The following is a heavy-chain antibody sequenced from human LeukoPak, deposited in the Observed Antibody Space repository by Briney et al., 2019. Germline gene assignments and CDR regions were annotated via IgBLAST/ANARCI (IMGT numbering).Heavy chain of an antibody. J-gene: IGHJ5*02. V-gene: IGHV4-61*02. CDR3: ARYHMLNRGANWFDP. CDR1: GVSISSGRYY. Sequence: SETLSLTCTVSGVSISSGRYYWSWIRQPAGKGLEWVGRIETSGTTKYNPSLNSRATISVDTSKSQFSLKLNSVTAADTAVYYCARYHMLNRGANWFDPWGQGILVTVSS. D-gene: IGHD2-2*01. CDR2: IETSGTT.